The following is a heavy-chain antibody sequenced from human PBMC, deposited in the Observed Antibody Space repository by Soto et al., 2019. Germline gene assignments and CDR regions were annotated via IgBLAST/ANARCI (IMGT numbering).Heavy chain of an antibody. D-gene: IGHD3-3*01. CDR3: ARSSNDFWSGYQNWFDP. CDR2: IYPGDSDT. Sequence: VESLKISCKGSGYSFTSYWIGWVRQMPGKGLEWMGIIYPGDSDTRYSPSFQGQVTISADKSISTAYLQWSSLKASDTAMYYWARSSNDFWSGYQNWFDPWGQGTLVTVSS. CDR1: GYSFTSYW. V-gene: IGHV5-51*01. J-gene: IGHJ5*02.